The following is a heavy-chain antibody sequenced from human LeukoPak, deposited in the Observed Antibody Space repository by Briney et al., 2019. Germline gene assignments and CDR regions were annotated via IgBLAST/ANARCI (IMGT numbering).Heavy chain of an antibody. V-gene: IGHV1-2*02. D-gene: IGHD6-13*01. Sequence: ASVKVSCKASGYTFTGYFMHWVRQAPGHGLEWMGWIYPSSGATNYAQNFQGRVTMTRDTSISTAYMELSSLRSDDTAVYYCARDLEAAAALDYWGQGTLVTVSS. CDR2: IYPSSGAT. CDR3: ARDLEAAAALDY. CDR1: GYTFTGYF. J-gene: IGHJ4*02.